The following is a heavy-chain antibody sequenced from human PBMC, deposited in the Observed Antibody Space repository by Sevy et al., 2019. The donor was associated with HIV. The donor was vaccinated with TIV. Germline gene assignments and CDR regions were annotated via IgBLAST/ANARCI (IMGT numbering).Heavy chain of an antibody. CDR2: IYYSGSK. CDR3: ARQHGYGGGNSGIAAAANFDY. D-gene: IGHD6-13*01. V-gene: IGHV4-39*01. Sequence: SETLSLTCTVSGGSISSSSYYWGWIRQPPGKGLEWIGSIYYSGSKYYNPSLKSRVTISVDTSKNQFSLKLSSVTAADTAVYYCARQHGYGGGNSGIAAAANFDYWGQGTLVTVSS. J-gene: IGHJ4*02. CDR1: GGSISSSSYY.